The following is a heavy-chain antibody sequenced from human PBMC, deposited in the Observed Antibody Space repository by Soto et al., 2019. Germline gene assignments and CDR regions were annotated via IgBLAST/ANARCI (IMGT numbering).Heavy chain of an antibody. Sequence: WASVKVSCKASGYTFAGYYMHWVRQAPGQGLEWMGWINPNSGGTNYAQKFQGWVTMTRDTSISTAYMELSRLRSDDTAVYYCARDIAAAGSQLYNWFDHWGQGTLVPVSP. D-gene: IGHD6-13*01. V-gene: IGHV1-2*04. CDR3: ARDIAAAGSQLYNWFDH. CDR2: INPNSGGT. J-gene: IGHJ5*02. CDR1: GYTFAGYY.